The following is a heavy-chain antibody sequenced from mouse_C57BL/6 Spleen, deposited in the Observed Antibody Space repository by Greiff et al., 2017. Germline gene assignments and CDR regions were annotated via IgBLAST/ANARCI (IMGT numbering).Heavy chain of an antibody. CDR2: IDPEDGDT. CDR1: GFNINDYY. D-gene: IGHD2-3*01. Sequence: EVQLQQSGAELVRPGASVKLSCTASGFNINDYYMHWVKQRPEQGLEWIGRIDPEDGDTEYAPKFKGKATLTVDTSSNTAYLQLRSLTSEDTAVDYCTIGVLLLRYFDVWGTGTTVTVSS. V-gene: IGHV14-1*01. CDR3: TIGVLLLRYFDV. J-gene: IGHJ1*03.